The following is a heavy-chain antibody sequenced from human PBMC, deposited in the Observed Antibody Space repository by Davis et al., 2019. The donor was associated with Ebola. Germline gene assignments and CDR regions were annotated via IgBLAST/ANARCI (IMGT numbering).Heavy chain of an antibody. Sequence: GESLKISCKASGYSFSTYWIGWVRQKPGKGLEWMGIIYPGDSDTRYNPSFQGQVTIAADKSSSTAYLQWSSLKASDTAIYYCARRCSGGSCHTKADAFDIWGQGTMVTVSS. D-gene: IGHD2-15*01. CDR1: GYSFSTYW. CDR2: IYPGDSDT. CDR3: ARRCSGGSCHTKADAFDI. V-gene: IGHV5-51*01. J-gene: IGHJ3*02.